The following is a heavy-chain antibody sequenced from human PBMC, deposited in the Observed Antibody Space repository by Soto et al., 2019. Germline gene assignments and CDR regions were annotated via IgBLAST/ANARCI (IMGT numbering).Heavy chain of an antibody. J-gene: IGHJ4*02. V-gene: IGHV3-48*02. CDR3: ARAPTTYYYDSSGFPDY. Sequence: GGSLRLSCAASGFTFSSYSMNWVRQAPGKGLEWVSYISSSSSTIYYADSVKGRFTIPRDNAKNSLYLQMNSLRDEDTAVYYCARAPTTYYYDSSGFPDYWGQGTLVTVSS. D-gene: IGHD3-22*01. CDR2: ISSSSSTI. CDR1: GFTFSSYS.